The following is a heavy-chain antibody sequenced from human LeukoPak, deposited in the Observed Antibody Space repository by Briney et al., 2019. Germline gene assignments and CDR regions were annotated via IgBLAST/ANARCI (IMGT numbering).Heavy chain of an antibody. V-gene: IGHV1-2*02. J-gene: IGHJ3*02. CDR2: INPNSGGT. CDR1: GYTFTGYY. Sequence: GASVKVSCKASGYTFTGYYMHWVRQAPGQGLEWMGWINPNSGGTNYAQKFQGRVTMTRDTSISTAYMELSRLRSDDTAVYYCARGSYDSSGYYSSGAFDIWGQGTMVTVSS. CDR3: ARGSYDSSGYYSSGAFDI. D-gene: IGHD3-22*01.